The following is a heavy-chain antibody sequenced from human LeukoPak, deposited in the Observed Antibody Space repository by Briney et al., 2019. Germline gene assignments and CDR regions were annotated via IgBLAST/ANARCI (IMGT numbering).Heavy chain of an antibody. D-gene: IGHD1-14*01. CDR3: ASQSRTQGY. V-gene: IGHV1-69*06. Sequence: ASVKVSCKASGGTFSSYAISWVRQAPGQGLEWMGGIIPIFGTANYAQKFQGRVTITADKSTSTAYMELRSLRFDDTAVYYCASQSRTQGYWGQGTLVTVSS. CDR1: GGTFSSYA. CDR2: IIPIFGTA. J-gene: IGHJ4*02.